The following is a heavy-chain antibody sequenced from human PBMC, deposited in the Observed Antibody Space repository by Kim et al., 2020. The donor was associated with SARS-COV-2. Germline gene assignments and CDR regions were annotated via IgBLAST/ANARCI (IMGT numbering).Heavy chain of an antibody. CDR1: GGTFSSYA. Sequence: SVKVSCKASGGTFSSYAISWVRQAPGQGLEWMGGIIPIFGTANYAQKFQGRVTITADESTSTAYMELSSLRSEDTAVYYCARDWYGDYPRSYYYYYGMDVWGQGTTVTVSS. V-gene: IGHV1-69*13. CDR3: ARDWYGDYPRSYYYYYGMDV. D-gene: IGHD4-17*01. J-gene: IGHJ6*02. CDR2: IIPIFGTA.